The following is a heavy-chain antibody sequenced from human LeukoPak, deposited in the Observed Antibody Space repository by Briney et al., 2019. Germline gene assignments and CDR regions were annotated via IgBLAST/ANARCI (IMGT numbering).Heavy chain of an antibody. Sequence: PGGSLRLSCAASGFIFSSYWMHWVRQAPGKGLVRVSRINSDGSSTSYADSVKGRFTISRDNAKNTLYLQMNSLRAEDTAVYYCARRVVVPAAPYYFDYWGQGTLVTVSS. J-gene: IGHJ4*02. V-gene: IGHV3-74*01. CDR3: ARRVVVPAAPYYFDY. CDR1: GFIFSSYW. D-gene: IGHD2-2*01. CDR2: INSDGSST.